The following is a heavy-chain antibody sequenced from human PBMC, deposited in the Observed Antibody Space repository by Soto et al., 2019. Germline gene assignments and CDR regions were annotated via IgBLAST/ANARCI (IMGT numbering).Heavy chain of an antibody. CDR2: IDPSDSYT. Sequence: GESLKISCKGSGYSFTSYWISWMRQMPGKGLEWMGRIDPSDSYTNYSPSFQGHVTISADKSISTAYLQWSSLKASDTAMYYCARLFREGYCSGGSCYYYYGMDVWGQGTTVTVSS. V-gene: IGHV5-10-1*01. J-gene: IGHJ6*02. CDR3: ARLFREGYCSGGSCYYYYGMDV. D-gene: IGHD2-15*01. CDR1: GYSFTSYW.